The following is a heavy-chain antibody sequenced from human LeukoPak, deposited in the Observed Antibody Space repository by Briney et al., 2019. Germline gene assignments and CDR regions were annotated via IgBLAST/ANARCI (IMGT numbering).Heavy chain of an antibody. CDR3: AREIVAGTFDS. V-gene: IGHV3-11*01. CDR2: IGSSDNRI. Sequence: GGSLRLSCAASGFTLNDYYMSWIRQAPGKGLEWVSDIGSSDNRISYADSVKGRFTISRDIAKNSLYLQVNSQRAEDTAVYYCAREIVAGTFDSWGQGTLVTVSS. J-gene: IGHJ4*02. D-gene: IGHD6-19*01. CDR1: GFTLNDYY.